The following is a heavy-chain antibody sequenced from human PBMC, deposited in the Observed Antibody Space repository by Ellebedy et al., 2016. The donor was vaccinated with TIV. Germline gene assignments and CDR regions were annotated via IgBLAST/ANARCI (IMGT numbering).Heavy chain of an antibody. Sequence: GESLKISCKGSGYSFTTSWIGWVRQVHGNGLEWVGIIYGDDSDTKYRPSFQGQVTISVDESITTAYLRWRSLKTSDTAMYYCARGAFLDYWGQGTLVTVSS. CDR3: ARGAFLDY. CDR1: GYSFTTSW. CDR2: IYGDDSDT. J-gene: IGHJ4*02. D-gene: IGHD3-16*01. V-gene: IGHV5-51*01.